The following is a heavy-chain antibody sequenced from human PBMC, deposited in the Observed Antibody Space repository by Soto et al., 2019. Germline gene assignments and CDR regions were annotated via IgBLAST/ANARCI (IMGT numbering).Heavy chain of an antibody. J-gene: IGHJ3*01. CDR1: GYTFITYY. V-gene: IGHV1-46*01. D-gene: IGHD5-18*01. Sequence: ASVKVSCKASGYTFITYYMNWVRQAPGQGLEWMGMINPSGGSTSYAQKFQDTATMTRDTPTSTVYMELSSLRSEDTAVYYCAREDTANGGAFDVWGQGTMVTVSS. CDR3: AREDTANGGAFDV. CDR2: INPSGGST.